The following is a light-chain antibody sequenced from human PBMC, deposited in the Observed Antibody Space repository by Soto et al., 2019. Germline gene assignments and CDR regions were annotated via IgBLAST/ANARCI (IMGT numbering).Light chain of an antibody. CDR1: QGIGNW. CDR3: QQANRFPIT. Sequence: DIEMTQSPSSVSASVGDRVTITCRASQGIGNWLAWYQQKPGKAPQLLIYAASSLHTGVPSRFSGSGSGTHFTLTISSLQPEDFATYYCQQANRFPITFGQGTRLEIK. J-gene: IGKJ5*01. V-gene: IGKV1D-12*01. CDR2: AAS.